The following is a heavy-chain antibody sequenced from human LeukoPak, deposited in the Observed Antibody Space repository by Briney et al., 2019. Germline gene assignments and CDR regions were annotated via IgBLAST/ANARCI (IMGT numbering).Heavy chain of an antibody. CDR1: GSTFSSYC. V-gene: IGHV3-21*01. Sequence: GGSLRLSCAASGSTFSSYCRNWVRQAPGKGLEWVSSISSSSSYTYYADSVKGRFTISRDNAKNSLYLQMNSPRAEDTAVYHCARDQYSSGPNDAFALWSQGTMVTVSS. D-gene: IGHD6-19*01. CDR2: ISSSSSYT. CDR3: ARDQYSSGPNDAFAL. J-gene: IGHJ3*01.